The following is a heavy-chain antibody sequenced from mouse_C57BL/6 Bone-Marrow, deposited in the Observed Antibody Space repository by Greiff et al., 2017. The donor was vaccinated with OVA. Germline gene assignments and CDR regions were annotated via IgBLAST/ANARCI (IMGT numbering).Heavy chain of an antibody. CDR1: GYTFTDYY. J-gene: IGHJ3*01. D-gene: IGHD2-5*01. Sequence: VQLQQSGPELVKPGASVKISCKASGYTFTDYYMNWVKQSHGKSLEWIGDIIPKNGFTSYTQKFKGKATLTVDEISSTAYMELRSLASEDSAFYYCARVGAYYSKGWLAYWGQGTLVTVSA. CDR2: IIPKNGFT. CDR3: ARVGAYYSKGWLAY. V-gene: IGHV1-26*01.